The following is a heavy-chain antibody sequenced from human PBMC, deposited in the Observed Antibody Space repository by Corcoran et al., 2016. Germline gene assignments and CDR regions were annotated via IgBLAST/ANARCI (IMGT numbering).Heavy chain of an antibody. J-gene: IGHJ4*02. CDR1: GYSFSTYW. V-gene: IGHV5-51*01. CDR2: IYPGDSDT. CDR3: ARLRVVGATTNSPFDY. Sequence: EVQLVQSGAEVKKPGEYLKMSCKGSGYSFSTYWIAWVRQMPGKGLEWMGIIYPGDSDTRYSPSFQGQVTISADKSINTAYLQWNSLQASDTAMYYCARLRVVGATTNSPFDYWGQGTLVTVSS. D-gene: IGHD1-26*01.